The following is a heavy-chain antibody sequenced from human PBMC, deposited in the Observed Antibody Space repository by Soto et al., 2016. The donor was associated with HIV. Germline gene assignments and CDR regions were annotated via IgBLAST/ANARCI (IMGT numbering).Heavy chain of an antibody. Sequence: QVQLVQSGAEVKKPGASVKVSCKASGYIFSDYYMHWVRQAPGQGLEWMGWINPKSGATNYAQKFQGRVTMTRDTSINTAYMEVTSLKSDDTAVYYCARGDGDYEDYYYYMDVWGKGTMVIVSS. CDR2: INPKSGAT. CDR3: ARGDGDYEDYYYYMDV. CDR1: GYIFSDYY. D-gene: IGHD4-17*01. J-gene: IGHJ6*03. V-gene: IGHV1-2*02.